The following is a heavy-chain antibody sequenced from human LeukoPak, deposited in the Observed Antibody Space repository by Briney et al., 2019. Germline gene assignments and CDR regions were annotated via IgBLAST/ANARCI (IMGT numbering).Heavy chain of an antibody. CDR2: ISSSSSTI. D-gene: IGHD3-10*01. Sequence: GGSLRLSCAASGFTFSSYSMTWVRQAPGKGLEWVSYISSSSSTIYYADSVKGRFTISRDNAKNSLYLQMNSLRAEDTAVYYCARVTMVRGVAPDAFDIWGQGTMVTVSS. CDR1: GFTFSSYS. CDR3: ARVTMVRGVAPDAFDI. V-gene: IGHV3-48*01. J-gene: IGHJ3*02.